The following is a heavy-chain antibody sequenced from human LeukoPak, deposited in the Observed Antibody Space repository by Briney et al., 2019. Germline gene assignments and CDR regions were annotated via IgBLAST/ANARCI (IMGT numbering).Heavy chain of an antibody. CDR2: IYPGEPDT. CDR1: GYSFTSYW. Sequence: GESLKISCKGSGYSFTSYWLGLVRQMPGKGLEWVGIIYPGEPDTRYSPSFQGQVTTSADKSSSTAYLQWSSLKASDTAMYYCARAYSSGGPGWFDPWGQGTLVTVSS. V-gene: IGHV5-51*01. CDR3: ARAYSSGGPGWFDP. D-gene: IGHD6-19*01. J-gene: IGHJ5*02.